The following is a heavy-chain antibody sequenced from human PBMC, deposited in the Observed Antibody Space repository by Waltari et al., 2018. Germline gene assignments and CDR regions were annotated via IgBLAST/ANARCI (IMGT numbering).Heavy chain of an antibody. Sequence: QVQLVQSGAEVKKPGASVKVSCKASGYTFTGYYMHWVRQAPGQGLAWMGRINPNSGGTNYAQKFQGRVTMTRDTSISTAYMELSRLRSDDTAVYYCARVVVVQKHDAFDIWGQGTMVTVSS. CDR2: INPNSGGT. V-gene: IGHV1-2*06. J-gene: IGHJ3*02. CDR3: ARVVVVQKHDAFDI. D-gene: IGHD2-15*01. CDR1: GYTFTGYY.